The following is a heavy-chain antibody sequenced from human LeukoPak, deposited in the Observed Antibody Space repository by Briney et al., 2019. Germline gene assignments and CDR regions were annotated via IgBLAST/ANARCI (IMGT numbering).Heavy chain of an antibody. CDR2: ISYDGSNK. CDR3: ARDQDTAMVTAPWDY. CDR1: GFTFSSYA. Sequence: GRSLRLSCAASGFTFSSYAMHWVRQAPGKGLEWVAVISYDGSNKYYADSVKGRFTISRDNSKNTLYLQMNSLRAEDTAVYYCARDQDTAMVTAPWDYWGQGTLVTVSS. D-gene: IGHD5-18*01. V-gene: IGHV3-30-3*01. J-gene: IGHJ4*02.